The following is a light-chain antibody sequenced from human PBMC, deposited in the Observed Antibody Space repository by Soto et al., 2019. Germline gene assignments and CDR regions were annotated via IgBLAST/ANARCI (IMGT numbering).Light chain of an antibody. Sequence: QSALTQPASVSGSPGQSITISCTGTSSDVGKYNYVSWYQQHPGKAPKLIIYEVSNRPSGVSNRFSASKSGNTASLTISGLQTDDEADYYCTSYTAINTPWVFGGGTKLTVL. CDR1: SSDVGKYNY. CDR3: TSYTAINTPWV. V-gene: IGLV2-14*01. J-gene: IGLJ3*02. CDR2: EVS.